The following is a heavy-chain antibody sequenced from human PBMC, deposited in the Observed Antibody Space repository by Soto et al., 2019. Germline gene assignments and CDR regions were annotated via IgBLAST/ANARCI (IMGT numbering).Heavy chain of an antibody. J-gene: IGHJ4*02. D-gene: IGHD3-22*01. CDR1: GFSLSTSGVG. V-gene: IGHV2-5*02. CDR2: IYWDDDK. CDR3: AHSDYDSSGYYCSQNYFDY. Sequence: QITLKESGPPLVKPTQTLTLTCTFSGFSLSTSGVGVGWIRQPPGKALEWLALIYWDDDKRYSPSLKSRLTITTDISKSQVVLTMTTMDLVDTATYYAAHSDYDSSGYYCSQNYFDYWGQGTLVTVSS.